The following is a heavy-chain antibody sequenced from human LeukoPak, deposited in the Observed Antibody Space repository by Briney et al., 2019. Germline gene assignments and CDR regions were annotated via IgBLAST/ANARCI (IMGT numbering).Heavy chain of an antibody. Sequence: GGSLRLSCAASGFTFSSYSMNWVRQAPGKGLEWVSYISSSSSTIYYADSVKGRFTISRDNAKNSLYLQMNSLRAEDTAVYYCARDLSSTSSWATVPDYWGQGTLVTVSS. D-gene: IGHD2-2*01. CDR2: ISSSSSTI. J-gene: IGHJ4*02. V-gene: IGHV3-48*04. CDR1: GFTFSSYS. CDR3: ARDLSSTSSWATVPDY.